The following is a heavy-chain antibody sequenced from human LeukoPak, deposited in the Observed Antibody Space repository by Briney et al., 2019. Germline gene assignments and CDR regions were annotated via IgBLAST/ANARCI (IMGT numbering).Heavy chain of an antibody. D-gene: IGHD5-18*01. J-gene: IGHJ4*02. CDR1: GFTFSSYA. CDR2: ISSNGGST. Sequence: GRSLRLSCAASGFTFSSYAMHWVRQAPGKGLEYVSAISSNGGSTYYADSVKGRFTISRDNSKNTLYLQMSSLRAEDTAVYYCVKDLPALRGYSYGYPDYWGQGTLVTVSS. V-gene: IGHV3-64D*06. CDR3: VKDLPALRGYSYGYPDY.